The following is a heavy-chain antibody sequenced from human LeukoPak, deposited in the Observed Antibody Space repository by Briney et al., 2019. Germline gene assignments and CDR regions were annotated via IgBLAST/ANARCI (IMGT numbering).Heavy chain of an antibody. J-gene: IGHJ5*02. CDR2: ISAHNGNT. CDR1: GYTFTSYG. Sequence: GASVKVSCKASGYTFTSYGISWVRQVPGQGLEWMGWISAHNGNTNYAQKVQGRVTMTTDTSTSTAYMELRSLRSDDTAVYYCARNLNYDFWSGYYKYYWFDPWGQGTLVTVSS. V-gene: IGHV1-18*04. D-gene: IGHD3-3*01. CDR3: ARNLNYDFWSGYYKYYWFDP.